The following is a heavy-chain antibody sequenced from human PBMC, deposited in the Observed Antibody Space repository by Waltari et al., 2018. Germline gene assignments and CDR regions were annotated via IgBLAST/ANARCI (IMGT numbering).Heavy chain of an antibody. Sequence: VQLLESGGGLVQHGGSLRLPCAASGFTFSRYAMSWVRQAPGKGLEWMGVIIPNFGTANYAQKFQGRVAITADKSTSTAYMELSSLRSEDTAVYYCARDRHRPGYTFDPWGQGTLVTVSS. CDR1: GFTFSRYA. V-gene: IGHV1-69*06. D-gene: IGHD6-13*01. CDR2: IIPNFGTA. J-gene: IGHJ5*02. CDR3: ARDRHRPGYTFDP.